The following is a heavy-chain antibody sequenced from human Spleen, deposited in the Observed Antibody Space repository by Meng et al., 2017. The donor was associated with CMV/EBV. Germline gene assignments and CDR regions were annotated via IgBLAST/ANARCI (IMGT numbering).Heavy chain of an antibody. J-gene: IGHJ4*02. D-gene: IGHD2-21*01. V-gene: IGHV1-69*05. CDR2: IIPIFGTA. CDR1: GYSFITYY. CDR3: AREEGGRGREHMD. Sequence: SVKVSCKASGYSFITYYIHWVRQAPGQGLEWMGGIIPIFGTAYFAQKFQGRVTITTDESTSTAYMELSSLRSEDTAVYYCAREEGGRGREHMDWGQGTLVTVSS.